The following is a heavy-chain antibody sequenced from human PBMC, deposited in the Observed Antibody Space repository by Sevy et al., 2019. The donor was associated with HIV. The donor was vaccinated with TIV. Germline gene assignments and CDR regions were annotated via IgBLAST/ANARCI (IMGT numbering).Heavy chain of an antibody. V-gene: IGHV3-11*06. Sequence: GGSLRLSCAASGFTFSDYYMSWIRQAPGTGPAWVSYINNSSRFINYVDSVKGRFTISRDNAKNSLYLQMNSLRAGDTAVYYCARGKVLFDYWGQGTLVTVSS. CDR2: INNSSRFI. J-gene: IGHJ4*02. CDR3: ARGKVLFDY. CDR1: GFTFSDYY.